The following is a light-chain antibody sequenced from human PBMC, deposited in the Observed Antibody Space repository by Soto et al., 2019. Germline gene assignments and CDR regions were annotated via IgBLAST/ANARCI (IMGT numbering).Light chain of an antibody. Sequence: QSALTQPPSASGSPGQSVTISSTATNSDVGLYNFVSWYQHHPANAPKLIIYVVTKRPSGVPDRFSGSKSGNTDSLAVSGLPAEDEADYNCGSYGGRTSVLFGGGTKVTVL. J-gene: IGLJ2*01. CDR3: GSYGGRTSVL. CDR1: NSDVGLYNF. V-gene: IGLV2-8*01. CDR2: VVT.